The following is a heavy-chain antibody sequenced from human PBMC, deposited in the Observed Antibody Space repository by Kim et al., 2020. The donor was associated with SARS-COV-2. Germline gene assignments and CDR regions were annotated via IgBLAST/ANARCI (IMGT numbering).Heavy chain of an antibody. CDR2: INPNSGGT. CDR3: AREVGIAVSGGMDV. D-gene: IGHD6-19*01. Sequence: ASVKVSCKASGYTFTGYYMHWVRQAPGQGLEWMGWINPNSGGTNYAQKFQGRVTMTRDTSISTAYMELSRLRSDDTAVYYCAREVGIAVSGGMDVWGQGTTVTVSS. J-gene: IGHJ6*02. V-gene: IGHV1-2*02. CDR1: GYTFTGYY.